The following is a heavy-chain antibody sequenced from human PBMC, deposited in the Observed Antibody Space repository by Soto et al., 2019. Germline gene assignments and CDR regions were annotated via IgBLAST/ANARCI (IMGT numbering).Heavy chain of an antibody. D-gene: IGHD6-6*01. CDR2: INAHSGGT. Sequence: ASVKVSCKASGFSFTGYYIHWLRQAPGQGLEWMGWINAHSGGTEYAQKFQGRVALTRDTSIATAYLTLTSLTSDDTALYYCAKDLTRQLAYWLDPWGQGTQVTVSS. J-gene: IGHJ5*02. CDR1: GFSFTGYY. V-gene: IGHV1-2*02. CDR3: AKDLTRQLAYWLDP.